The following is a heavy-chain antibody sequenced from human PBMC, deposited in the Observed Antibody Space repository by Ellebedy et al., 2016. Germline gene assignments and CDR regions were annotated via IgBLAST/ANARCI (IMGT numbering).Heavy chain of an antibody. CDR3: VHRTTVTSVDY. CDR1: GFSLTTSQLV. Sequence: SGPTLVKPTQTLTLTCTFSGFSLTTSQLVVGWVRQPPGKALEWLAFIYGNDDPRYSPSLRTRLTITRDSSKNQVILTMTNMDPVNTATYYCVHRTTVTSVDYWGQGSLVTVS. CDR2: IYGNDDP. J-gene: IGHJ4*02. V-gene: IGHV2-5*01. D-gene: IGHD4-11*01.